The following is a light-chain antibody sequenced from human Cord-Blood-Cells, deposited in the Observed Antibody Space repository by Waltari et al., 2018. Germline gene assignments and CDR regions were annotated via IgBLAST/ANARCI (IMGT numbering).Light chain of an antibody. J-gene: IGLJ3*02. V-gene: IGLV2-23*01. Sequence: QSALTQPASGSGSPGQSITISCTGTSSDVGSYNLVSWYQQHPGKAPKRMIYEGSKRPSGVSNRFPGSKSGNTASLTISGLQAEDEADYYCCSYAGSSNWVFGGGTKLTVL. CDR1: SSDVGSYNL. CDR2: EGS. CDR3: CSYAGSSNWV.